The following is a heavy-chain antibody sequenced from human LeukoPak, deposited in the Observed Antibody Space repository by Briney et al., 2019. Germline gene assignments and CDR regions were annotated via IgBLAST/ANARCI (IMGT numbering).Heavy chain of an antibody. V-gene: IGHV3-48*01. J-gene: IGHJ6*03. D-gene: IGHD3-10*01. CDR1: GFTFSSYS. CDR2: ISSSSSNI. Sequence: GGSLRLSCAASGFTFSSYSMNWVRQAPGKGLEWVSYISSSSSNIDYADSVKGRFTISRDNAKNSLYLQMNSLRAEDTAVYYCARSELGYNYYYMDVWGKGTTVTISS. CDR3: ARSELGYNYYYMDV.